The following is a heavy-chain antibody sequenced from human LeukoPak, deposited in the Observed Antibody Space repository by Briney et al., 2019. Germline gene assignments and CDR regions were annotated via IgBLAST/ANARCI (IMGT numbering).Heavy chain of an antibody. CDR1: GYTFTSNY. CDR3: ARDQEGFDY. Sequence: APVKVSCKASGYTFTSNYMHWVRQAPGQGLEWMGMIYPRDGSTSYAQKFQGRVTVTRDTSTSTVHMELSGLRSEDTAVYYCARDQEGFDYWGQGTLVTVSS. V-gene: IGHV1-46*01. J-gene: IGHJ4*02. CDR2: IYPRDGST.